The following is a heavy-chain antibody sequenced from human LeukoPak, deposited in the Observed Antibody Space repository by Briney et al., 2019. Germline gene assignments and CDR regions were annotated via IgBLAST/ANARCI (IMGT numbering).Heavy chain of an antibody. CDR1: GDSISTSNSY. CDR3: ARRRLLWFGELLWGYFDY. V-gene: IGHV4-39*01. CDR2: IYYSGNT. D-gene: IGHD3-10*01. Sequence: SETLSLTCTVSGDSISTSNSYWRWIRQPPGKGLEWIGSIYYSGNTYYNASLKSRVTISVDTSKNQFSLKLSSVTAADTAVYYCARRRLLWFGELLWGYFDYWGQGTLVSVSS. J-gene: IGHJ4*02.